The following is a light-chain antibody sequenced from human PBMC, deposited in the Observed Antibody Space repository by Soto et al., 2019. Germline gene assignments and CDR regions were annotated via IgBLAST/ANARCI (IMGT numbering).Light chain of an antibody. CDR3: LLSYNAARV. V-gene: IGLV7-46*01. J-gene: IGLJ2*01. CDR2: DTS. CDR1: TGAVTSNHH. Sequence: QAVVTQEPSLTVSPGGTVTLTCGSSTGAVTSNHHPYWFQQKAGQAPRTLIYDTSNKHSWTPARFSGSLLGDKAALTLSGAQPVDVAQSYCLLSYNAARVFGGGTKLTVL.